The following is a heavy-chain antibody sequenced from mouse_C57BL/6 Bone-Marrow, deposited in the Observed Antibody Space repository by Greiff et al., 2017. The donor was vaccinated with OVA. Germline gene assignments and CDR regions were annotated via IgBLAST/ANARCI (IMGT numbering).Heavy chain of an antibody. J-gene: IGHJ4*01. Sequence: VQLKESGPGLVAPSQSLSITCTVSGFSLTSYGVHWVRQPPGKGLEWLVVIWSDGSTTYNSALKSRLSISKDNSKSQVFLKMNSLQTDDTAMYYCARQKITTGYYYAMDYWGQGTSVTVSS. CDR1: GFSLTSYG. D-gene: IGHD2-4*01. V-gene: IGHV2-6-1*01. CDR3: ARQKITTGYYYAMDY. CDR2: IWSDGST.